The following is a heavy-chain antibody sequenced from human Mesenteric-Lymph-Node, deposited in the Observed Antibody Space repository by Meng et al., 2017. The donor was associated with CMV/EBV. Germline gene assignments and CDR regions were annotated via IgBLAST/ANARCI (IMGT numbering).Heavy chain of an antibody. CDR1: VGSITRGDYY. D-gene: IGHD6-13*01. CDR3: ASSSWSLYYFDN. V-gene: IGHV4-31*03. CDR2: IHYSGST. Sequence: TVSVGSITRGDYYWSWIRQHPGKGLEWIGYIHYSGSTYYNPSLASRVTISVDSSNNQFSLILSSVTAADTAVYYCASSSWSLYYFDNWGQGTLVTVSS. J-gene: IGHJ4*01.